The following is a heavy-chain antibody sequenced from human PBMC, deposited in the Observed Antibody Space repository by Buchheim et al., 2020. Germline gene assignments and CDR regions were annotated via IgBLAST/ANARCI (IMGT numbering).Heavy chain of an antibody. V-gene: IGHV1-69*01. J-gene: IGHJ6*03. CDR1: GGTFSSNA. CDR2: IIPIFGTA. Sequence: QVQLVQSGAEVKKPGSSVKVSCKASGGTFSSNAISWVRKAPGQGLEWMGGIIPIFGTANYAQKFQGRVTITADESTSTAYMELSSLRSEDTAVYYCSRVVSVRTVQLWLVDYYYYYMDVWGKGTT. D-gene: IGHD5-18*01. CDR3: SRVVSVRTVQLWLVDYYYYYMDV.